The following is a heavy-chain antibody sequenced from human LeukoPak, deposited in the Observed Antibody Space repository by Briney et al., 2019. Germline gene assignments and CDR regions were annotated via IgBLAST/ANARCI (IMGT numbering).Heavy chain of an antibody. Sequence: GGSLRLSCAASGFTFSDYYMSWIRQAPGKGLEWVSYISSSGSTIYYADSVKGRFTISRDNAKNSLYLQMNSLRAEDTAVYYCARVGKLGRLLWFGELLLWGQGTLVTVSS. CDR3: ARVGKLGRLLWFGELLL. J-gene: IGHJ4*02. D-gene: IGHD3-10*01. V-gene: IGHV3-11*04. CDR2: ISSSGSTI. CDR1: GFTFSDYY.